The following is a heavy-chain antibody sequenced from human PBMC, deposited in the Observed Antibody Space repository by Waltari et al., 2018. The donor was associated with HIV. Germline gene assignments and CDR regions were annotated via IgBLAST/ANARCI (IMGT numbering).Heavy chain of an antibody. CDR3: VREKKGIGVYYAMDV. CDR1: GYPFSTFD. V-gene: IGHV1-3*01. Sequence: QVQLVQTGAEVKKPGASVKVSCKACGYPFSTFDMHWVRQAPGQRLEWMGWINAGNGNTKYSQNFQDRVTITRDTSASTAYMELSSLRSEDTALYYCVREKKGIGVYYAMDVWGQGTAVTVSS. J-gene: IGHJ6*02. CDR2: INAGNGNT. D-gene: IGHD3-22*01.